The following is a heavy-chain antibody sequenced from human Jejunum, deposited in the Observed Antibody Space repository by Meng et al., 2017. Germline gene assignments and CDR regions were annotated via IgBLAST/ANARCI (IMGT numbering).Heavy chain of an antibody. Sequence: VRLGQSGPGRVHPSPSLFLACSVTGGSILTVCYCRGWIRESPGMGRGWRRHIYYGCGTPNNPFPICRVTISIDTSHNQFSLKLSAVTAADTAVYYCARVDSRCSWYVFGYWGQGTLVTVSS. J-gene: IGHJ4*02. CDR2: IYYGCGT. CDR3: ARVDSRCSWYVFGY. V-gene: IGHV4-31*03. CDR1: GGSILTVCYC. D-gene: IGHD6-13*01.